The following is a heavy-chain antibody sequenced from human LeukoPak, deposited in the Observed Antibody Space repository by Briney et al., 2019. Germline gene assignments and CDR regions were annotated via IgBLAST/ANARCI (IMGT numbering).Heavy chain of an antibody. CDR2: INPNGGAT. CDR1: GYTFTDYY. Sequence: GASVKVSCKASGYTFTDYYLHWVRQAPGQGLEWIGRINPNGGATNYAQKFQGRVTMARDTSISTAYMELSRLRSDDTAVYYCAREDSGYDRSLNYWGQGTLVTVSS. CDR3: AREDSGYDRSLNY. J-gene: IGHJ4*02. D-gene: IGHD5-12*01. V-gene: IGHV1-2*06.